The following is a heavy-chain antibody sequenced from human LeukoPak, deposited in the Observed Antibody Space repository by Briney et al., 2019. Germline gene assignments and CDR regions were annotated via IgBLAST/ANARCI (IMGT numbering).Heavy chain of an antibody. D-gene: IGHD3-22*01. Sequence: GGSLRLSCTASGFTLGDYAMSWFRQAPGKGLEWVGFIRSKAYGGTAEYAASVKGRFTISRDDSKSIAYLQMNSLKTEDTAVYYCAILVYDSSAPDFDYWGQGTLVTVSS. CDR3: AILVYDSSAPDFDY. CDR2: IRSKAYGGTA. J-gene: IGHJ4*02. V-gene: IGHV3-49*03. CDR1: GFTLGDYA.